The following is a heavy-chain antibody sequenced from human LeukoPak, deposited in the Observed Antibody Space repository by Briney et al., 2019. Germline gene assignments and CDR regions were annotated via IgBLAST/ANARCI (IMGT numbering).Heavy chain of an antibody. CDR2: INHSGST. Sequence: SETLSLTCAVSGESFSGYYWNWIRQSPGKGLEWIGEINHSGSTNFNPSLKSRVAISVDTSQKQVSLRLTSVTAADTAVYYCARWEGWSANIDYWGQGTLVTVSS. D-gene: IGHD1-26*01. CDR1: GESFSGYY. J-gene: IGHJ4*02. CDR3: ARWEGWSANIDY. V-gene: IGHV4-34*01.